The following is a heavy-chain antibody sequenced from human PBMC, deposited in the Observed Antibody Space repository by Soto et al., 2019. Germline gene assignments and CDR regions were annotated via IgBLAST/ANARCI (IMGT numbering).Heavy chain of an antibody. D-gene: IGHD1-1*01. Sequence: EVHLVESGGDLVQPGGSLRLSCEASGFIFTDYWMTWVRQAPGKGLEWVAIIRQDGSETQYVDSVRGRFTISRDNAKSTSYLHMTSLTDEETAVYYCLTTTRDRPFDYWGQGTLVTVAS. J-gene: IGHJ4*02. CDR2: IRQDGSET. CDR3: LTTTRDRPFDY. V-gene: IGHV3-7*03. CDR1: GFIFTDYW.